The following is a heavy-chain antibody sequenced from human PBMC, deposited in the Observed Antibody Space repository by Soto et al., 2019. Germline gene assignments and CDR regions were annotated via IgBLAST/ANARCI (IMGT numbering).Heavy chain of an antibody. J-gene: IGHJ4*02. Sequence: ASVKVSCKASGNTFSNYYIHWVRQAPGQGLEWMGRIIPILGIANYAQKFQGRVTITADKSTSTAYMELSSLRSEDTAVYYCARARGGYEFDYWGQGTLVTVSS. CDR2: IIPILGIA. D-gene: IGHD5-12*01. V-gene: IGHV1-69*04. CDR1: GNTFSNYY. CDR3: ARARGGYEFDY.